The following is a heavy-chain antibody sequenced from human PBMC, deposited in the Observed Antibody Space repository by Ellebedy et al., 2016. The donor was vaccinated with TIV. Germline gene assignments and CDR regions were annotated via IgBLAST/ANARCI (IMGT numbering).Heavy chain of an antibody. D-gene: IGHD6-19*01. CDR2: IHPSSGVT. V-gene: IGHV1-46*01. CDR1: GYTFTGNY. CDR3: VREKAPIAVAGVDY. Sequence: ASVKVSCKASGYTFTGNYIHWVRQAPGQGLEWMGIIHPSSGVTTYAQKFQGRVTMTRDTSTNTVYMELSSLRSEDTAIYYCVREKAPIAVAGVDYWGQGTLVTVSS. J-gene: IGHJ4*02.